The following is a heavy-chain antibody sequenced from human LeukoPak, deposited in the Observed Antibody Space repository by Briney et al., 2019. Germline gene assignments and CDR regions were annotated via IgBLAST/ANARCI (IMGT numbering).Heavy chain of an antibody. CDR2: IYYSGST. J-gene: IGHJ6*02. V-gene: IGHV4-31*03. D-gene: IGHD2-2*01. CDR1: GGSISSGGYY. Sequence: RPSETLSLTCTVSGGSISSGGYYWSWIRQHPGKGLEWIGYIYYSGSTYYNPSLKSRVTISVDTSKNQFSLKLSSVTAADTAVYYCSLYCSSTSCYYYYGMDVWGQGTTVTVSS. CDR3: SLYCSSTSCYYYYGMDV.